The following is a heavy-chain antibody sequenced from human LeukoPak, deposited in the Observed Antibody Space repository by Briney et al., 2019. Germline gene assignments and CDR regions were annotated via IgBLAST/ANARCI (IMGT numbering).Heavy chain of an antibody. CDR3: ARSREWLLYSYYFDY. Sequence: ASVKVSCKASGGTFSSYAISWVRQAPGQGLEWMGGIIPIFGTANYAQKFQGRVTITTDESTSTAYMELSSLRSEDTAVYYCARSREWLLYSYYFDYWGQGTLVTVSS. J-gene: IGHJ4*02. CDR1: GGTFSSYA. V-gene: IGHV1-69*05. CDR2: IIPIFGTA. D-gene: IGHD3-3*01.